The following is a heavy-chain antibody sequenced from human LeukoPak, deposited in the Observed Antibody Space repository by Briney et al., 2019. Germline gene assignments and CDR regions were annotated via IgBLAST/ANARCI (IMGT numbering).Heavy chain of an antibody. CDR1: GFTFSSYE. CDR2: ISSSGSTI. V-gene: IGHV3-48*03. D-gene: IGHD3-10*01. J-gene: IGHJ4*02. CDR3: ARGPHMIDYYGSGSYCDY. Sequence: GGSLRLSCAASGFTFSSYEMNWVRQAPGKGLEWVSYISSSGSTIYYADSVKGRFTISRDNAKNSLYLQMNSLRAEDTAVYYCARGPHMIDYYGSGSYCDYWGQGTLVTVSS.